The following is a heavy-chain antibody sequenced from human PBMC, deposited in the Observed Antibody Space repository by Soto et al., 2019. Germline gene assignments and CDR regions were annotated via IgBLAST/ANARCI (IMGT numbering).Heavy chain of an antibody. CDR3: ASVEQQASSAVDY. D-gene: IGHD6-13*01. CDR1: GGSISSSNW. Sequence: SETLSLTCAVSGGSISSSNWWSWVRQPPGKGLEWIGEIYHSGSTNYNPSLKSRVTISVDKSKNQFSLKLSSVTAADTAVYYCASVEQQASSAVDYWGQGTLVTVSP. V-gene: IGHV4-4*02. J-gene: IGHJ4*02. CDR2: IYHSGST.